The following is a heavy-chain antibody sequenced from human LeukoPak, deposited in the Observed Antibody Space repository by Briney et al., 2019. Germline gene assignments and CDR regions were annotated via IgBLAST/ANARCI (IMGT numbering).Heavy chain of an antibody. CDR3: AKDLHYGSADY. V-gene: IGHV3-48*03. D-gene: IGHD3-10*01. J-gene: IGHJ4*02. CDR2: ISSSGSTI. Sequence: GGSLRLSCAASGFTFSSYELNWVRQAPGKGLEWVSYISSSGSTIYYADSVKGRFTISRDNAKNALYLQMNSLRAEDTAVYYCAKDLHYGSADYWGQGTLVTVSS. CDR1: GFTFSSYE.